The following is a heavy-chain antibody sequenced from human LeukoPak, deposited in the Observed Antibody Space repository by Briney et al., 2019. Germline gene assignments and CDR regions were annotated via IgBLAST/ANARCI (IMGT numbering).Heavy chain of an antibody. CDR3: ARSQRWEVAMVYYYYYMDV. CDR2: IYYSGST. CDR1: GGSISSSSYY. Sequence: SETLSLTCTVSGGSISSSSYYWGWIRQPPGKGLEWIGSIYYSGSTYYNPSLKSRVTISVDTSKNQFSLRLSSVTAAETAVYYCARSQRWEVAMVYYYYYMDVWGKGTTVTVSS. J-gene: IGHJ6*03. D-gene: IGHD1-26*01. V-gene: IGHV4-39*01.